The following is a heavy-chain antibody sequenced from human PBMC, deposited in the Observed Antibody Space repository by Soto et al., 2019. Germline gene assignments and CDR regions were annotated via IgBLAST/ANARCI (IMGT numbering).Heavy chain of an antibody. V-gene: IGHV4-30-4*02. Sequence: SETLSLTCSVSGGSISSGFYYWSWIRQPPGKGLEWIGNIYYSGNTYYNPSLNSRLIITIDTSKNQFSLTVGSVTAADTAVYYCASNSLHGMDVWGQGTTVTVSS. CDR2: IYYSGNT. CDR3: ASNSLHGMDV. D-gene: IGHD1-26*01. CDR1: GGSISSGFYY. J-gene: IGHJ6*02.